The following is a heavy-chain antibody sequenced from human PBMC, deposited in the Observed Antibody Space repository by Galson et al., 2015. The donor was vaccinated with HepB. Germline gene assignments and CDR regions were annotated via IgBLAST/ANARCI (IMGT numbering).Heavy chain of an antibody. J-gene: IGHJ4*02. CDR1: GFTFSSYS. CDR3: ARAMVRGVVDY. D-gene: IGHD3-10*01. Sequence: SLRLSCAASGFTFSSYSMNWVRQAPGKGLEWVSSIRSSSSYIYYADSVKGRFTISRDNAKNSLYLQMNSLRAEDTAVYYCARAMVRGVVDYWGQGTLVTVSS. V-gene: IGHV3-21*01. CDR2: IRSSSSYI.